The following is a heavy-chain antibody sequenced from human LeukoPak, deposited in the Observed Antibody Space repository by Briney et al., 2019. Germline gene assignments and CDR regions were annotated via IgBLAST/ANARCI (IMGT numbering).Heavy chain of an antibody. J-gene: IGHJ4*02. CDR1: GFTVSTSY. V-gene: IGHV3-53*01. CDR2: IYSGGST. CDR3: AREEVTNYFDY. Sequence: GGSLRLSCAASGFTVSTSYMSWVRQAPGKGLEWVSVIYSGGSTYYADSVKGRFTISRDNSKNTLYLQMNSVRAEDTAVYYCAREEVTNYFDYWGQGTLVTVSS. D-gene: IGHD4-23*01.